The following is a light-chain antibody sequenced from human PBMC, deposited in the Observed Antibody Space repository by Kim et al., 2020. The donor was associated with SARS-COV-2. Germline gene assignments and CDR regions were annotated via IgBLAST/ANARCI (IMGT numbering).Light chain of an antibody. J-gene: IGKJ1*01. CDR3: QDYGFPAT. Sequence: EIILTQSPATVSLSPGERATLSCGASQSVRSSYLAWYQQKPGLAPRLLIYDASTRAIGIPDRFSGSGSGTDFTLTISRLEPEDFAVYYCQDYGFPATFGQGTKLDIK. V-gene: IGKV3D-20*01. CDR2: DAS. CDR1: QSVRSSY.